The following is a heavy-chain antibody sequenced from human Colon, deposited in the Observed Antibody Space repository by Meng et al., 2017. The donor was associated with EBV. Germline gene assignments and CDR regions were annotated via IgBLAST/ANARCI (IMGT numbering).Heavy chain of an antibody. CDR2: IIHGGSP. CDR3: ARRPTGIDY. Sequence: QGQLQQWGARLFKPPETLSLACAVNGGSLSGAYWNWIRQPPGKGLKWIGEIIHGGSPSYNPSLKSRVTISIDTSKNQLSLMLSSLTAADTAVYYCARRPTGIDYWGQGTLVTVSS. D-gene: IGHD2-8*02. V-gene: IGHV4-34*12. CDR1: GGSLSGAY. J-gene: IGHJ4*02.